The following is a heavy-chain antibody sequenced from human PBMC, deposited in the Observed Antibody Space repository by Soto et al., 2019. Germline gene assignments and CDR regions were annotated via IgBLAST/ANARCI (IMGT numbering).Heavy chain of an antibody. CDR2: IYYSGST. CDR1: GGSISSYY. V-gene: IGHV4-59*08. CDR3: ARNYYGSGSTLFGY. J-gene: IGHJ4*02. Sequence: PSETLSLTCTVSGGSISSYYWSWIRQPPGKGLEWIGYIYYSGSTNYNPSLKSRVTISVDTSKNQFSLKLSSVTAADTAVYYCARNYYGSGSTLFGYWGQGTLVTVS. D-gene: IGHD3-10*01.